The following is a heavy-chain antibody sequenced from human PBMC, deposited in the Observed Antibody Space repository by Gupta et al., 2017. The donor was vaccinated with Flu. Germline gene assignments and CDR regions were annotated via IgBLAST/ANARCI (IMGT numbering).Heavy chain of an antibody. CDR2: MNPNSVNT. Sequence: QVQLVQSGAEVRKPGASVKVSCKASGYTFTSYALNWVRQATGQGLEWMGWMNPNSVNTGYAQKFQGRGTMTRNTSISTAYMELSSLRSEDTGVYYCAIVLKTYDFWSGYYFADYYYYGMDVWGQGTTVTVAS. V-gene: IGHV1-8*01. CDR1: GYTFTSYA. CDR3: AIVLKTYDFWSGYYFADYYYYGMDV. D-gene: IGHD3-3*01. J-gene: IGHJ6*02.